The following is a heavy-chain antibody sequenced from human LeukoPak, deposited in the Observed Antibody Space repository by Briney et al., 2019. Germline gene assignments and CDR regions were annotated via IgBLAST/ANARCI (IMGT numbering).Heavy chain of an antibody. D-gene: IGHD6-25*01. Sequence: GGSLRLSCAAFGFIFSNYEMNWVRQAPGKGLEWVSYISSTGRTIYYADSVKGRFTISRDNAKNSLFLQTNSLRAEDTAIYYCARTLLAAVGASKNWVDPWGQGTLVTVSS. CDR3: ARTLLAAVGASKNWVDP. CDR1: GFIFSNYE. J-gene: IGHJ5*02. V-gene: IGHV3-48*03. CDR2: ISSTGRTI.